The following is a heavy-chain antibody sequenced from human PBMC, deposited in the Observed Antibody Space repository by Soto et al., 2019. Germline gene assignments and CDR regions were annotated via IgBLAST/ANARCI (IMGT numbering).Heavy chain of an antibody. CDR2: VYHSGTT. CDR3: TRSLYSSSWYAGS. Sequence: SETLSLTCGVSGYSISSGYYWGWIRQPPGKGLEWIGSVYHSGTTYYNPSLKSRVTISLDTSKNQFSLRLTSVTAADTAMYFCTRSLYSSSWYAGSWGQGTLVTVS. CDR1: GYSISSGYY. D-gene: IGHD6-13*01. J-gene: IGHJ4*02. V-gene: IGHV4-38-2*01.